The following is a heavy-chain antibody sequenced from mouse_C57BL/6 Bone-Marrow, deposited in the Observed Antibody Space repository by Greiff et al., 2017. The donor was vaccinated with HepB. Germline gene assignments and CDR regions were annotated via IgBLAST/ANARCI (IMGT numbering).Heavy chain of an antibody. D-gene: IGHD2-4*01. J-gene: IGHJ1*03. V-gene: IGHV5-6*01. CDR2: ISSGGSYT. CDR3: ARDYDYDEWYVEV. CDR1: GFTFSSYG. Sequence: EVQVVESGGDLVKPGGSLKLSCAASGFTFSSYGMSWVRQTPDKRLEWVATISSGGSYTYYPDSVKGRITISRDNANNTLYLQMSSLKSEDAAMYYGARDYDYDEWYVEVWGTGTTVTVAS.